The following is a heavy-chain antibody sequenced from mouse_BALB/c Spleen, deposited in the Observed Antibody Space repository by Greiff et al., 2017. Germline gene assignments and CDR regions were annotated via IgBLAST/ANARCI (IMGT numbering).Heavy chain of an antibody. V-gene: IGHV1-18*01. CDR1: GYTFTDYN. J-gene: IGHJ3*01. D-gene: IGHD2-10*01. Sequence: VQLKESGPELMKPGASVKIPCKASGYTFTDYNMDWVKQSHGKSLEWIGDINPNNGGTIYNQKFKGKATLTVDKSSSTAYMELRSLTSKDTAVYYCARRAYYGGFAYWGQGTLVTVSA. CDR2: INPNNGGT. CDR3: ARRAYYGGFAY.